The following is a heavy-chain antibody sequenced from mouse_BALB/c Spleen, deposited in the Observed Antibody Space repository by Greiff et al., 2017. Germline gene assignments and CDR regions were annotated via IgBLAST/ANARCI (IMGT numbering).Heavy chain of an antibody. J-gene: IGHJ3*01. Sequence: EVKLVESGGGLVKPGGSLKLSCAASGFTFSSYAMSWVRQSPEKRLEWVAGISSGGSYTYYPDTVTGRFTISRDNAKNTLYLEMSRLSSEDTAMYYCARGDWEVSCFAYWGQGTLVTVSA. CDR2: ISSGGSYT. V-gene: IGHV5-9-4*01. CDR3: ARGDWEVSCFAY. D-gene: IGHD4-1*01. CDR1: GFTFSSYA.